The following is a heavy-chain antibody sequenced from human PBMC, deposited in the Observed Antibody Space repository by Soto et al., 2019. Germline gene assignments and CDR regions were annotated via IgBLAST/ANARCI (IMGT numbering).Heavy chain of an antibody. CDR1: GFTFSNYA. CDR3: ASPTGRTVTGPDY. V-gene: IGHV3-23*01. Sequence: GGSLRLSCAASGFTFSNYAMSWVRQAPGKGLEWVSAISGDSGSTYYADSVKGRFTISRDNSKNSLYLQMNSLRADDTAVYYCASPTGRTVTGPDYRGQGTLVTVSS. D-gene: IGHD6-19*01. CDR2: ISGDSGST. J-gene: IGHJ4*02.